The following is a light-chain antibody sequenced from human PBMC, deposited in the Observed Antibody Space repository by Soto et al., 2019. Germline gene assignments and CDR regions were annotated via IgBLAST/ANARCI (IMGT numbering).Light chain of an antibody. J-gene: IGKJ1*01. CDR2: KVS. CDR1: QSLVYSDGNTY. V-gene: IGKV2-30*01. Sequence: DVVMTQSPLSLPVTLGQPASISCRSSQSLVYSDGNTYLTWFQQRPGESPRRLVYKVSDRDSGVPDRFRSSGSGTDFTLKISRVEAEDVGVYYCMQGTHWPWTFGQGTKVEIK. CDR3: MQGTHWPWT.